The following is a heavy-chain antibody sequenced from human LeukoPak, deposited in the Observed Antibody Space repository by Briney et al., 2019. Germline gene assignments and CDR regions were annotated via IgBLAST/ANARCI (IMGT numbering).Heavy chain of an antibody. J-gene: IGHJ3*02. Sequence: VASVKVSCKASGGSFSSFVITWVRQAPGQGLEWMGRIIPVLGVSNFAQKLQGRVTITADKSTNTAHMELSRLESGDTAVYYCTREGVYAPDPSSYHRDAFDIWGQGTLVIVSS. CDR3: TREGVYAPDPSSYHRDAFDI. D-gene: IGHD3-16*02. CDR1: GGSFSSFV. V-gene: IGHV1-69*04. CDR2: IIPVLGVS.